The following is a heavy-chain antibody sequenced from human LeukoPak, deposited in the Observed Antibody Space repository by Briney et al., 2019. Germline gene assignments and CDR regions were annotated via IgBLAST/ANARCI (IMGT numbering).Heavy chain of an antibody. D-gene: IGHD1-14*01. J-gene: IGHJ4*02. CDR1: GFTFSSYG. CDR3: ARGQAEFDY. Sequence: GGSLRLSCAASGFTFSSYGMHWVRQAPGKGLEWVAVISYDGSNKYYADSVKGRFTISRDNSKNMLYLQMNSLRAEDTAVHYCARGQAEFDYWGQGTLVTVSS. CDR2: ISYDGSNK. V-gene: IGHV3-30*03.